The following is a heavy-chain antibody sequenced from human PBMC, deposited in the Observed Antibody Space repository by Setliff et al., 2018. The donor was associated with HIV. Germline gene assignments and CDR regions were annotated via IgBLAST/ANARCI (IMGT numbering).Heavy chain of an antibody. CDR2: ILPTSGGT. CDR1: GYSFTSYH. D-gene: IGHD3-3*01. V-gene: IGHV1-46*01. Sequence: ASVKVSCKASGYSFTSYHIHWVRQAPGQGLEWMGRILPTSGGTLYAQKFQDRISLIRDTSTKTVYMELSSLRAEDTAVYYCARDATYYNFWSGSYDAFDVWGPGTMVTVSS. J-gene: IGHJ3*01. CDR3: ARDATYYNFWSGSYDAFDV.